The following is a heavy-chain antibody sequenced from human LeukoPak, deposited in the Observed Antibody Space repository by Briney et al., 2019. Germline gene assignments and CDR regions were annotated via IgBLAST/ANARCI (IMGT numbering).Heavy chain of an antibody. CDR1: KFTFSTYW. CDR2: IISDGSTT. CDR3: AREDVDIAVAASGAFDI. D-gene: IGHD6-19*01. Sequence: PGGSLRLSCAASKFTFSTYWMHWVRQAPGKGLVWVSRIISDGSTTSYADSVKGRFTISRDNAKNTLYLQMNSLRAEDTAVYYCAREDVDIAVAASGAFDIWGQGTMVTASS. V-gene: IGHV3-74*01. J-gene: IGHJ3*02.